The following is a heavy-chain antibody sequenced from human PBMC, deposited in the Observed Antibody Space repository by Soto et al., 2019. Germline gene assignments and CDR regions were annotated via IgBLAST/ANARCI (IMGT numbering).Heavy chain of an antibody. D-gene: IGHD6-13*01. Sequence: QVQLVQSGAEVKKPGASVKVSCKASGYAFSTYGISWVRQAPGQGLEWMGWVSAYTGNRNYAQKFQDRVTITTDTSTSTADMELRSIRSDDTAVYFWARGAAAVWFDPWGQGTLVTVSS. CDR1: GYAFSTYG. CDR3: ARGAAAVWFDP. CDR2: VSAYTGNR. V-gene: IGHV1-18*01. J-gene: IGHJ5*02.